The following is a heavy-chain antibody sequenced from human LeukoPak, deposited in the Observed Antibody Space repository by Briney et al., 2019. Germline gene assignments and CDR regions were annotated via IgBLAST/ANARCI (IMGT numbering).Heavy chain of an antibody. Sequence: PGGSLRLSCAASGFTFSTYWMHWVRQAPGKGLVWVSRINTDGSSTSYADSVKGRFTISRDNAKNTLYLQMNSLGAEDTAVYYCARDEGRLVPAKRGFGSWGQGTLVTVSS. D-gene: IGHD2-2*01. CDR3: ARDEGRLVPAKRGFGS. CDR2: INTDGSST. V-gene: IGHV3-74*01. CDR1: GFTFSTYW. J-gene: IGHJ4*02.